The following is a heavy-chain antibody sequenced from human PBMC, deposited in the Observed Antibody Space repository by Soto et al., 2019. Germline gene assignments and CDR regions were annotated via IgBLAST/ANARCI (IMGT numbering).Heavy chain of an antibody. CDR1: GNCFVSYW. J-gene: IGHJ4*02. D-gene: IGHD2-15*01. CDR2: IIQDGSEK. Sequence: AGSLTLTCAASGNCFVSYWMSWVWQSQGPGLEWEGNIIQDGSEKHYVNSVQDRFTIFRDNAKNTVYLQMHSLRPEDTAVYYCARATLLPFYWLASWGQGTLVTVSS. V-gene: IGHV3-7*01. CDR3: ARATLLPFYWLAS.